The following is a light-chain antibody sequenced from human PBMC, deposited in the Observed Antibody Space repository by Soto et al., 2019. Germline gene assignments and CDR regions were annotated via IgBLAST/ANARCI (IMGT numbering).Light chain of an antibody. CDR2: EVN. V-gene: IGLV2-14*01. CDR3: SSYASSNTVL. Sequence: QSALTQPASVSASPGQSITISCTGTSSDVGGYNYVSRYEQHPGKAPKLIIYEVNNRPSGVSSRFSGSKSGNTASLTISGLQAEDEADYYCSSYASSNTVLFGGGTKLTVL. CDR1: SSDVGGYNY. J-gene: IGLJ2*01.